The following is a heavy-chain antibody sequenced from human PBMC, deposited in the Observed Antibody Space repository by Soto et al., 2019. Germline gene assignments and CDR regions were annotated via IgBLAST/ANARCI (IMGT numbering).Heavy chain of an antibody. CDR2: INGDGTTT. V-gene: IGHV3-74*02. J-gene: IGHJ4*02. CDR1: GFTFSTYW. CDR3: AYIPVVRGPSDY. Sequence: EVRLVESGGGLVQPGGSLRLSCAACGFTFSTYWMHWVRQAPGKGLVWVSRINGDGTTTQYADSVKGRFTISRANAKNTLYLPMNTLRGDDTAMYFYAYIPVVRGPSDYWGQGTLVFVSS. D-gene: IGHD3-10*02.